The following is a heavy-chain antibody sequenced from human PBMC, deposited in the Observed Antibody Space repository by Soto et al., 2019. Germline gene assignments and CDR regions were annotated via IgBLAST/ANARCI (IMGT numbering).Heavy chain of an antibody. J-gene: IGHJ3*02. V-gene: IGHV3-9*01. D-gene: IGHD3-10*01. CDR3: AKDTHGVLWFEELSSHALDI. Sequence: PGGSLRLSCAASGFTFDDYAMHWVRQAPGKGLEWVSGISWNSGSIGYADSVKGRFTISRDNAKNSLYLQMNSLRAEDTALYYCAKDTHGVLWFEELSSHALDIWGQGTMVTVSS. CDR1: GFTFDDYA. CDR2: ISWNSGSI.